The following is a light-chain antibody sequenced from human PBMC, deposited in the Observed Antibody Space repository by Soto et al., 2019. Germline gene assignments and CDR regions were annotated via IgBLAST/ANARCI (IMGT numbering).Light chain of an antibody. CDR3: QQYGSSPRT. J-gene: IGKJ1*01. V-gene: IGKV3-20*01. CDR1: QGVSSGY. CDR2: GAS. Sequence: EIVLTQSPGTLSLSPGERATLSCRASQGVSSGYLAWYQQSPGQAPRLLISGASSRATGIPDRFSGSGFGTDFTLTISRLEPEDFAVYYCQQYGSSPRTFGQGTKVEIK.